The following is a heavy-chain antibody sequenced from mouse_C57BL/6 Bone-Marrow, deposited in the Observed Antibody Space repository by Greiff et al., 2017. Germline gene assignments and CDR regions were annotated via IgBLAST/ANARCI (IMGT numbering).Heavy chain of an antibody. CDR1: GFNIKDYY. J-gene: IGHJ1*03. D-gene: IGHD1-1*01. CDR3: ASPLITTVVRYFDV. V-gene: IGHV14-2*01. Sequence: VQLQQSGAELVKPGASVQLSCTASGFNIKDYYMHWVKQRTEQGLEWIGRIDPEDGETKYAPKFQGKATITAYTSSNTAYLQLSSLTSEDTAVYYCASPLITTVVRYFDVWGTGTTVTVSS. CDR2: IDPEDGET.